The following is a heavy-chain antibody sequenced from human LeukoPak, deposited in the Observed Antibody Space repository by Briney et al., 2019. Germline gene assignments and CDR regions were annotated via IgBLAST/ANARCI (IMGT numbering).Heavy chain of an antibody. CDR2: ISGSGGST. J-gene: IGHJ4*02. Sequence: GGSLRLSCAASGFTFSSYAMSWVRQAPGKGLEWVSAISGSGGSTYYADSVKGRFTISRDNSKNTLYLQMNSLRAEDTAVYYCAKVPHYYDSSGYCCLDYWGQGTLVTVPS. CDR1: GFTFSSYA. V-gene: IGHV3-23*01. D-gene: IGHD3-22*01. CDR3: AKVPHYYDSSGYCCLDY.